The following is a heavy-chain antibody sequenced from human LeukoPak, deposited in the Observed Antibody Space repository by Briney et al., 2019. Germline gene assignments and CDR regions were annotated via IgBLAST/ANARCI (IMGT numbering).Heavy chain of an antibody. CDR3: TISAAAIGVFDY. D-gene: IGHD6-13*01. J-gene: IGHJ4*02. V-gene: IGHV1-69-2*01. Sequence: ASVKVSCKASGYTFTDYYMHWVQQAPGKGLEWMGRVDPENGEIIYAEKFQGRLTITADTSTDTAYMELSSLRSEDTATHYCTISAAAIGVFDYWGQGTLVTVSS. CDR1: GYTFTDYY. CDR2: VDPENGEI.